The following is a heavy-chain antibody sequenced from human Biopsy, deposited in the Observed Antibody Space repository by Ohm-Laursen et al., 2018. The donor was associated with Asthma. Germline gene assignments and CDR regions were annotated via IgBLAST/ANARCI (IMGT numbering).Heavy chain of an antibody. CDR2: INSVFGTT. D-gene: IGHD2-2*01. J-gene: IGHJ4*02. Sequence: SVKVSCKSLGGTFHTYVIGWVRQAPGQGLERMGGINSVFGTTTYPQKFQDRVTITADDSTSTVYMELSSLRSEDTAVYYCARKAGSCISRTCYSLDFWGQGTLVTVSS. CDR1: GGTFHTYV. CDR3: ARKAGSCISRTCYSLDF. V-gene: IGHV1-69*13.